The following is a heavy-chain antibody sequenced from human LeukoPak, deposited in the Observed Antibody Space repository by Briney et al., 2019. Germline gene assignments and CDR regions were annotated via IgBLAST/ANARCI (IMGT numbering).Heavy chain of an antibody. V-gene: IGHV1-2*02. J-gene: IGHJ4*02. Sequence: ASVKVSCKASGYTFTGYHMHWVRQAPGQGLEWMGWINPNSGGTNYAQKFQGRVTMTRDTSISTAYMELSRLRSDDTAVYYCARDYETDYDILTGYYHVIDYWGQGTLVTVSS. CDR3: ARDYETDYDILTGYYHVIDY. D-gene: IGHD3-9*01. CDR1: GYTFTGYH. CDR2: INPNSGGT.